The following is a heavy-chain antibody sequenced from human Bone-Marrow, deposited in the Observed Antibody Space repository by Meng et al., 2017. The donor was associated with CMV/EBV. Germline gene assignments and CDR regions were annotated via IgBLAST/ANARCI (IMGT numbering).Heavy chain of an antibody. D-gene: IGHD1-1*01. V-gene: IGHV3-30*02. CDR3: APNGYYYYGMDV. CDR1: GFTFSSYG. CDR2: IRYDGSNK. Sequence: GGSLRLSCAASGFTFSSYGMHWVRQAPGKGLEWVAFIRYDGSNKYYADSVKGRFTISRDNSKNTLYLQMNSLRAEDTAVYYCAPNGYYYYGMDVWGQGTTVTVSS. J-gene: IGHJ6*02.